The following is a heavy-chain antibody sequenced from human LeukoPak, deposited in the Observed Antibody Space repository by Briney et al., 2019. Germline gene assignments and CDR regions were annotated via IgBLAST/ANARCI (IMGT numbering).Heavy chain of an antibody. J-gene: IGHJ4*02. CDR3: AGSGDYGTFSY. CDR1: GGSISSYY. D-gene: IGHD4-17*01. CDR2: IYYSGST. Sequence: PSETLSLTCTVSGGSISSYYWSWIRQPPGKGLEWIGYIYYSGSTNYNPSLMSRVTISVDTSKNQFSLKLSSVTAADTAVYFCAGSGDYGTFSYWGQRIPVTVSS. V-gene: IGHV4-59*01.